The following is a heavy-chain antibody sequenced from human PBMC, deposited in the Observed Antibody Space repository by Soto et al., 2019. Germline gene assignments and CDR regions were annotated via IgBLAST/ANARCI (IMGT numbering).Heavy chain of an antibody. D-gene: IGHD3-22*01. CDR3: ARDFSGVSVYYYDSSGYWPDAFDI. V-gene: IGHV1-69*13. J-gene: IGHJ3*02. CDR2: IIPIFGTA. CDR1: GGTFSSYA. Sequence: GASVKVSCKASGGTFSSYAISWVRQAPGQGLEWMGGIIPIFGTANYAQKFQGRVTITADESTSTAYMELSSLRSEDTAVYYCARDFSGVSVYYYDSSGYWPDAFDIWGQGTMVTVSS.